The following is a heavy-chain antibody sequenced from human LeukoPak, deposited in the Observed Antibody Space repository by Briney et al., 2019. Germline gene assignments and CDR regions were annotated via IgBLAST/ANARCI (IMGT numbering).Heavy chain of an antibody. J-gene: IGHJ3*02. CDR2: ISGSGGST. V-gene: IGHV3-23*01. CDR1: GFTFSSYA. Sequence: PGGSLRLSCAASGFTFSSYAMSWVRQAPGKGLEWVSAISGSGGSTYYADSVKGRFTISRDNSKNTLYLQMNSLRAEDTAVYYCARVRDPRGYWYAFDIWGQGTMVTVSS. D-gene: IGHD3-22*01. CDR3: ARVRDPRGYWYAFDI.